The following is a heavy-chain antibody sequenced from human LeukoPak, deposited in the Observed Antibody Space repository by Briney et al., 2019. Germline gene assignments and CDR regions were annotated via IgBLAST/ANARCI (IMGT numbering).Heavy chain of an antibody. CDR1: GFTFTSSA. D-gene: IGHD2-2*01. Sequence: SVKVSCKASGFTFTSSAVQWVRQARGQRLEWIGWVVVGSGNTNYAQKFQERVTITRDMSTSTAYMELSSLRSEDTAVYYCAAGHLDSYCSSTSCYGTFDYWGQGTLVTVSS. V-gene: IGHV1-58*01. CDR2: VVVGSGNT. CDR3: AAGHLDSYCSSTSCYGTFDY. J-gene: IGHJ4*02.